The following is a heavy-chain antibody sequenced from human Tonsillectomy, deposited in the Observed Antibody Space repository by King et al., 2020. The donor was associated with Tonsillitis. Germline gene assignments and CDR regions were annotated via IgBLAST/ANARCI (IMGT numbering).Heavy chain of an antibody. Sequence: QLQESGPGLVKPSETLSLTCAVSDSSISSGYYWGWIRQPPGKGLEWVGNIYHTGSTYYSPSLKSRVTISVDTSKNHFSLKLSSVTAADTAVYYCSTKPGIAVAGPFDHWGQGTLVTVSS. V-gene: IGHV4-38-2*01. CDR1: DSSISSGYY. CDR2: IYHTGST. D-gene: IGHD6-19*01. J-gene: IGHJ4*02. CDR3: STKPGIAVAGPFDH.